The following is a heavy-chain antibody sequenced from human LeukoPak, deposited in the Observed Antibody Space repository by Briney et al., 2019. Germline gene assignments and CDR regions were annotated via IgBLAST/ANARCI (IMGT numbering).Heavy chain of an antibody. CDR3: ARRTYYYDSSAYQNWFDS. J-gene: IGHJ5*01. D-gene: IGHD3-22*01. CDR2: INHSGST. Sequence: SETLSLTCAVYGGTFSVYYWSYIRQPPGKGLEWIGEINHSGSTNYNPSLKSRVTISADTSKNQFSLKLNSVTAADTAVYYCARRTYYYDSSAYQNWFDSWGQGTLVTVSS. CDR1: GGTFSVYY. V-gene: IGHV4-34*01.